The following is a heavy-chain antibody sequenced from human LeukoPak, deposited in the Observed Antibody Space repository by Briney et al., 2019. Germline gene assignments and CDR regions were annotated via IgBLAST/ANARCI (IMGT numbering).Heavy chain of an antibody. Sequence: PSETLSLTCTVSGGSINSGGYYWGWIRQHPGKGLEWIGYIYYSGSTYYNPSLKSRVTISVDTSKRQFSLKLNSVTAADTAVYYCARWSSLAAAKAFDYWGQGTLVTVSS. D-gene: IGHD6-13*01. V-gene: IGHV4-31*03. J-gene: IGHJ4*02. CDR3: ARWSSLAAAKAFDY. CDR2: IYYSGST. CDR1: GGSINSGGYY.